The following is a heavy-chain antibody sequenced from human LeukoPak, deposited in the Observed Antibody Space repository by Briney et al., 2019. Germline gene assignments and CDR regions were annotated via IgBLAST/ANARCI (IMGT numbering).Heavy chain of an antibody. CDR1: GFAFSSYW. J-gene: IGHJ4*02. V-gene: IGHV3-74*01. CDR2: INTDGSSA. CDR3: VRVRSGYYFDS. D-gene: IGHD3-22*01. Sequence: PGGSLRLSCAASGFAFSSYWMHWVRQVLGKGLVWVSRINTDGSSATYADSVRGRFTISRDNAKNTLDLQMNSLRAEDTALYYCVRVRSGYYFDSWGQGTLVTVSS.